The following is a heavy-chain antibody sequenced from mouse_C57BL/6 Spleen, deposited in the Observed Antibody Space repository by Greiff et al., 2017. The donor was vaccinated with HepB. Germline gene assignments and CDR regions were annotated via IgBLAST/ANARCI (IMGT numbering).Heavy chain of an antibody. CDR2: INPSSGDT. D-gene: IGHD2-13*01. V-gene: IGHV1-4*01. J-gene: IGHJ2*01. CDR1: GYTFTSYS. CDR3: ARTEVTYDYFDY. Sequence: QVQLQQSGAELVRPGASVKMSCKASGYTFTSYSMPWVKQRPGQGLEWIGYINPSSGDTKYNQKFKDKATLTVDKSSSTAYMQLSSLTSEDSAVYYCARTEVTYDYFDYWGQGTTLTVSS.